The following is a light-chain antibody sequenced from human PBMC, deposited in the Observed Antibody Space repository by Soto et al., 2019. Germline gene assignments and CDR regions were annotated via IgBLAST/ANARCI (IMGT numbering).Light chain of an antibody. J-gene: IGLJ2*01. CDR3: AAWDDSLNGLV. V-gene: IGLV1-44*01. Sequence: QSVLTQPPSASETPGQRVTISCSGNSSNIGSNTVNWYQQLPGTAPKLLIYSNNQRPSGVPDRFSGSKSGTSASLAISGLQSEDEADYYCAAWDDSLNGLVFGGGTKLTVL. CDR1: SSNIGSNT. CDR2: SNN.